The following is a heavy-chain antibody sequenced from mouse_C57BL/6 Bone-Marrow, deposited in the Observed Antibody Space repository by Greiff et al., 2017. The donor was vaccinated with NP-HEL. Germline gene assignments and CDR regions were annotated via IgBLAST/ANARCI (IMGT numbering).Heavy chain of an antibody. CDR3: ARGLLRGNAMDY. CDR1: GYTFTSYT. Sequence: QVQLQQSGAELARPGASVTMSCKASGYTFTSYTMHWVKQRPGQGLEWIGYINPSSGYTKYNQKFKDKATLTADKSSSTAYMQLSSLTSEDSAVYYGARGLLRGNAMDYWGQGTSVTVSS. J-gene: IGHJ4*01. V-gene: IGHV1-4*01. CDR2: INPSSGYT. D-gene: IGHD2-3*01.